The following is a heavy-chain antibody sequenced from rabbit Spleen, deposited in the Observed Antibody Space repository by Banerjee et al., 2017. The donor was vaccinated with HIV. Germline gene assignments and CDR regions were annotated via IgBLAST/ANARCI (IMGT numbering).Heavy chain of an antibody. D-gene: IGHD1-1*01. J-gene: IGHJ4*01. Sequence: QEQLVEYGGDVVQPGASLTLTCTASGFSFSNKAVMCWVRQAPGKGLEWIACINAVTGKAVYASWAKGRFAFSKTSSTTVTLQMTSLTAADTATYFCARDDSTTGWDFILWGPGTLVTVS. CDR2: INAVTGKA. V-gene: IGHV1S45*01. CDR3: ARDDSTTGWDFIL. CDR1: GFSFSNKAV.